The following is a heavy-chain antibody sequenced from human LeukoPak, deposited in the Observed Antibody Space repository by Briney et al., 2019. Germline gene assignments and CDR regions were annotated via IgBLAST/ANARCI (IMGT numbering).Heavy chain of an antibody. Sequence: GSLRLSCAASGFTFSNAWMSWIRQPPGKGLEWSGYIYYSGSTNYNPSLKSRVTISVDTSKNQFSLKLSSVTAADTAVYYCASTTVTRPGGLDYWGQGTLVTVSS. V-gene: IGHV4-59*01. J-gene: IGHJ4*02. D-gene: IGHD4-17*01. CDR3: ASTTVTRPGGLDY. CDR1: GFTFSNAW. CDR2: IYYSGST.